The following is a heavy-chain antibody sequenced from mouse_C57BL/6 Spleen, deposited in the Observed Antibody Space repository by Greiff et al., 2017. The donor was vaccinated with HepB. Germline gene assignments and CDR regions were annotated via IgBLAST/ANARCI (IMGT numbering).Heavy chain of an antibody. CDR1: GYTFTSYW. D-gene: IGHD2-1*01. J-gene: IGHJ3*01. V-gene: IGHV1-69*01. CDR2: IDPSDSYT. Sequence: VQLQQPGAELVMPGASVKLSCKASGYTFTSYWMHWVKQRPGQGLEWIGEIDPSDSYTNYNQKFKGKSTLTVDKSSSTAYMQLSSLTSEDSAVYYCASGYGNLWFAYWGQGTLVTVSA. CDR3: ASGYGNLWFAY.